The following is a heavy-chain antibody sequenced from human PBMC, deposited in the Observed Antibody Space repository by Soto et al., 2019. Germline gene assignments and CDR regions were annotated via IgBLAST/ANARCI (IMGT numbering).Heavy chain of an antibody. J-gene: IGHJ4*02. V-gene: IGHV3-30*03. CDR2: LSYEGSEE. Sequence: PGGSLRLCCAASGFNFGVFGMHWVRQAPGKGLEWLSVLSYEGSEEYYADSVRGRFTISRDNSKNTLFLQMDSLRVDDTGVYYCALTRRSSLLEVAGPGFEYWGQGTLVTVSS. D-gene: IGHD6-19*01. CDR1: GFNFGVFG. CDR3: ALTRRSSLLEVAGPGFEY.